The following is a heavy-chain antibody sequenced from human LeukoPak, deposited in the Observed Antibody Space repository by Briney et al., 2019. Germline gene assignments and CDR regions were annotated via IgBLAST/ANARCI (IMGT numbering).Heavy chain of an antibody. Sequence: SETLSLTCTVSGGSISSSSYYWGWIRQPPGKGLEWIGSIYYSGSTYYNPSLKSRVTISVGTSKNQFSLKLSSVTAADTAVYYCARNFITIFGVVISHFDYWGQGTLVTVSS. CDR2: IYYSGST. D-gene: IGHD3-3*01. CDR3: ARNFITIFGVVISHFDY. V-gene: IGHV4-39*01. J-gene: IGHJ4*02. CDR1: GGSISSSSYY.